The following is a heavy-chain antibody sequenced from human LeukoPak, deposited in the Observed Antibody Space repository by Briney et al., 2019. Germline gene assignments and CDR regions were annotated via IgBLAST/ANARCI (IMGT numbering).Heavy chain of an antibody. D-gene: IGHD5-12*01. V-gene: IGHV4-4*07. CDR3: AGVATIYYYYYMDV. Sequence: SETLSLTCTVSVVSISSYYWSWIRQPAGKGLEWIGRIYTSGSTKYNPSLKSRVTMSVDTSKNQFSLKLTSVTAADTAVYYCAGVATIYYYYYMDVWGKGTTVTVSS. J-gene: IGHJ6*03. CDR2: IYTSGST. CDR1: VVSISSYY.